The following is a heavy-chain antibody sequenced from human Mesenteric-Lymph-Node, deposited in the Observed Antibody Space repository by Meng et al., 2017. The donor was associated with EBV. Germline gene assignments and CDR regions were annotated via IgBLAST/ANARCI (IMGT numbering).Heavy chain of an antibody. CDR1: GFTFSSYA. Sequence: EVQLXXXXXGLVXPXXXLILXXXASGFTFSSYAMSWVRQTPGKGLEWVSTISDSGGSTYYADSVKGRFTISRDNSANTLYLQMSSLRAEDTALYYCAKDRTAAGTVPRFDPWGQGTLVTVSS. CDR2: ISDSGGST. J-gene: IGHJ5*02. CDR3: AKDRTAAGTVPRFDP. V-gene: IGHV3-23*01. D-gene: IGHD6-13*01.